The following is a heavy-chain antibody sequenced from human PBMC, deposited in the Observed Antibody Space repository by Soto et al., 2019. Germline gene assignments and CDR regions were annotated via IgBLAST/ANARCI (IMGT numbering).Heavy chain of an antibody. V-gene: IGHV1-46*01. CDR2: INPSGGST. J-gene: IGHJ3*02. CDR1: GYTFTSYY. D-gene: IGHD3-22*01. Sequence: ASVKVSCKASGYTFTSYYMHWVRQAPGQGLEWMGIINPSGGSTSYAQKFQGRVTMTRDTSTSIVYMELSSLRSEDTAVYYCARPPRTPYYYFSVYYSDAFDIWAQGTMVTVSS. CDR3: ARPPRTPYYYFSVYYSDAFDI.